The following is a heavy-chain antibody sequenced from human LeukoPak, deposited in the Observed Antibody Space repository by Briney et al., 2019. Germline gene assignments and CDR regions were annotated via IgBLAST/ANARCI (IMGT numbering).Heavy chain of an antibody. V-gene: IGHV3-23*01. CDR2: XSGSGGST. CDR1: GFTXXXXX. J-gene: IGHJ6*02. CDR3: AKGGATYYSYYGMDV. Sequence: PGGSLRLSCAASGFTXXXXXXXWVRQAPGXXLXXXXXXSGSGGSTYYADSVXGXXTISRDNSKNTLYLQMNSLRAEDTAVYYCAKGGATYYSYYGMDVWGQGTTVTLSS. D-gene: IGHD5-12*01.